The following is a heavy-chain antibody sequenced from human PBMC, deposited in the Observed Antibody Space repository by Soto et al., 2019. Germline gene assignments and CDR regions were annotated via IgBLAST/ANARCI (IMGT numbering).Heavy chain of an antibody. Sequence: SETLSLTCAVYGGSFSGYYWSWIRQPPGKGLEWIGEINHSGSTNYNPSLKSRVTISVDTSKNQFSLKLSSVTAADTAVYYCARVRRTGTAWGHYYYYYRDVGGKGTTVTVSS. D-gene: IGHD2-21*02. J-gene: IGHJ6*03. CDR1: GGSFSGYY. CDR3: ARVRRTGTAWGHYYYYYRDV. CDR2: INHSGST. V-gene: IGHV4-34*01.